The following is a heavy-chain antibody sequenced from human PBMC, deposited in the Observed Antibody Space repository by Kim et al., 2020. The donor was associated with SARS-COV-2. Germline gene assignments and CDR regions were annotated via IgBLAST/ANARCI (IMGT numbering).Heavy chain of an antibody. J-gene: IGHJ4*02. Sequence: DSVNGRFTISRDNAKNTLYLQMNSRRAEDTAVYYCARDAGRFTMVRGFDSWGPGTLVTVSS. D-gene: IGHD3-10*01. CDR3: ARDAGRFTMVRGFDS. V-gene: IGHV3-74*01.